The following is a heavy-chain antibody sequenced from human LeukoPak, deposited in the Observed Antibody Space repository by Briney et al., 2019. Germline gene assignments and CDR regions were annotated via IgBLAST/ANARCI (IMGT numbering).Heavy chain of an antibody. V-gene: IGHV4-59*01. J-gene: IGHJ4*02. CDR3: ARVMDYSYGQAVYYFDY. CDR1: GGSISSYY. CDR2: IYYSGST. D-gene: IGHD5-18*01. Sequence: SETLSLTCTVSGGSISSYYWSWIRQPPGKGLEWIGYIYYSGSTNYNPSLKSRATISVDTSKNQFSLKLSSVTAAVTAVYYCARVMDYSYGQAVYYFDYWGQGTLVTVSS.